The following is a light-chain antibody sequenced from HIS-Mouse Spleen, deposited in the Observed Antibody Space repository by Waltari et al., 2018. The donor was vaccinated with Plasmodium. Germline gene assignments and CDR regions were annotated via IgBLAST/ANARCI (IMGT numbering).Light chain of an antibody. J-gene: IGLJ3*02. CDR1: SSNIGNHA. Sequence: QSVLTQPPSVSEAPRQRVTISCSGSSSNIGNHAENWYKQPPGKAPKLLIYSDDLLPSGVSDRFSGSKSGTSASLAISGLQSEDEADYYCAAWDDRLNGPVFGGGTKLTVL. CDR2: SDD. V-gene: IGLV1-36*01. CDR3: AAWDDRLNGPV.